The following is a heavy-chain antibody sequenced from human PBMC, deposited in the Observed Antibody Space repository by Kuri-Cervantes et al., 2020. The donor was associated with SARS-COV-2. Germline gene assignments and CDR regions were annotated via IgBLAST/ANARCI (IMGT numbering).Heavy chain of an antibody. V-gene: IGHV1-46*01. Sequence: ASVKVSCKASGYTFTSYYMRWVRQAPGQGLEWMGIINPSGGSTSYAQKFQGRVTMTRDTSTSTVYMELSRLRSDDTAVYYCARDANTIFGVVIDAFDYWGQGTLVAVSS. CDR3: ARDANTIFGVVIDAFDY. D-gene: IGHD3-3*01. CDR2: INPSGGST. J-gene: IGHJ4*02. CDR1: GYTFTSYY.